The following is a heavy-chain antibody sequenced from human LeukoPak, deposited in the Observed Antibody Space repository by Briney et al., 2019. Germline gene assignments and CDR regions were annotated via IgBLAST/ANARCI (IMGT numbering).Heavy chain of an antibody. CDR1: GFTVSSNY. CDR2: IYSSDST. D-gene: IGHD1-7*01. J-gene: IGHJ4*02. V-gene: IGHV3-53*01. Sequence: GGSLRLSCAASGFTVSSNYMSWVRQAPGKGLEWVSVIYSSDSTYCADSVKGRFTISRDNSKNTLYLQMNSLRAEDTAVYYCARGNWNYPFDYWGQGTLVTVSS. CDR3: ARGNWNYPFDY.